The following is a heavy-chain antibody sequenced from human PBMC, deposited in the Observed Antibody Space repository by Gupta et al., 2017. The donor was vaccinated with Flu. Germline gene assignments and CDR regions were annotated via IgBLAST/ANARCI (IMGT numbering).Heavy chain of an antibody. J-gene: IGHJ6*02. CDR2: VHYSGST. CDR3: ARDLRAMVRGVLWYYGMDV. Sequence: QVQLQESGPGLVKPSQTLTLTCTVSGASVESGGFYWSWIRQYPGKGLEWIGFVHYSGSTNYNPSLKSRVTISVDTSKNQFSLELRSVTAADTAVYYCARDLRAMVRGVLWYYGMDVWGQGTTVTVSS. D-gene: IGHD3-10*01. V-gene: IGHV4-31*03. CDR1: GASVESGGFY.